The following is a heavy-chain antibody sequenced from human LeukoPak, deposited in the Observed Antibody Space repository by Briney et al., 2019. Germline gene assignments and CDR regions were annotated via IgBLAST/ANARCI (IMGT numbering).Heavy chain of an antibody. Sequence: ASVKVSCKASGYTFTSYGISWVRQAPGQGLEWMGWISAYNGNTNYAQKLQGGVTTTTDTSTSTAYMELRSLRSDDTAVYYCARRGYCSSTSCYSYVDYWGQGTLVTVSS. J-gene: IGHJ4*02. CDR3: ARRGYCSSTSCYSYVDY. CDR1: GYTFTSYG. D-gene: IGHD2-2*02. V-gene: IGHV1-18*01. CDR2: ISAYNGNT.